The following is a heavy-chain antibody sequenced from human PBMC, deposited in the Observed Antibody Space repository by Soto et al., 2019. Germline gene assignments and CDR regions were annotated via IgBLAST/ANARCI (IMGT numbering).Heavy chain of an antibody. CDR1: GFIFDTYG. CDR3: AKGLAYHYDTYGILGAFDS. D-gene: IGHD3-22*01. CDR2: ISYDGTNT. Sequence: GGSLRLSCAASGFIFDTYGMHWVRQAPGKGLEWVALISYDGTNTYYAESAKGRFTISRDNSKNTLYLQMNSLRAEDTAVYYCAKGLAYHYDTYGILGAFDSWGQGTMVTVSS. V-gene: IGHV3-30*18. J-gene: IGHJ3*02.